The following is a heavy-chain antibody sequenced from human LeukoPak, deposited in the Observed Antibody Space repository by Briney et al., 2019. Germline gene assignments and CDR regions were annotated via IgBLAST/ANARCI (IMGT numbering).Heavy chain of an antibody. Sequence: ASVKVSCKASGYTFTSYDINWVRQATGQGLEWMGWMNPNSGNTGYAQKFQGRATMTRDTSISTAYMELSSLRSEDTAVYYCMLYYDSSGNEGWFDPWGQGTLVTVSS. D-gene: IGHD3-22*01. CDR1: GYTFTSYD. CDR3: MLYYDSSGNEGWFDP. V-gene: IGHV1-8*01. J-gene: IGHJ5*02. CDR2: MNPNSGNT.